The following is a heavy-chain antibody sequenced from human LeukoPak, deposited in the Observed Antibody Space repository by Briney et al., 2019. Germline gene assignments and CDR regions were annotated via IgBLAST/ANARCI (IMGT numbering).Heavy chain of an antibody. D-gene: IGHD2-2*01. CDR1: GYSLSTFG. Sequence: ASVKVSCKASGYSLSTFGINWVRQAPGKGLEWLGWTSGYNGDTSYAQKVQGRVTMSTDTSASTAYMELRSLTSDDTAVYYCARGCSSISCYVGFGYWGQGTPVTVSS. J-gene: IGHJ4*02. CDR3: ARGCSSISCYVGFGY. CDR2: TSGYNGDT. V-gene: IGHV1-18*01.